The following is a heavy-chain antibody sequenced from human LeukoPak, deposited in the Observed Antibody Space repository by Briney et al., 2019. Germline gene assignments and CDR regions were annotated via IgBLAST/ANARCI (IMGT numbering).Heavy chain of an antibody. J-gene: IGHJ4*02. Sequence: GGSLRLSCAASEFTLSSFGMNWVRQAPGKGLEWVSYIGGSGTTIYYADSVKGRFTISRDNAKNSLYLQMSSLRAEDTAVYYCARVRDYGDYPPDYWGQGTLVTVSS. D-gene: IGHD4-17*01. CDR2: IGGSGTTI. V-gene: IGHV3-48*01. CDR1: EFTLSSFG. CDR3: ARVRDYGDYPPDY.